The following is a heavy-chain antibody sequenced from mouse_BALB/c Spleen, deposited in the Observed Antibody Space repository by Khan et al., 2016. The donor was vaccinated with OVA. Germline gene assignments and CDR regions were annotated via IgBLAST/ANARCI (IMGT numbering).Heavy chain of an antibody. D-gene: IGHD2-1*01. CDR3: ARDGNYAHWYFDV. CDR1: GFTFSSYT. Sequence: EVELVESGGGLVKPGGSLKLSCAASGFTFSSYTLSWVRQTPEMRLEWVATISSGATYTYYPDSVKGRFTLSRDTAKNTLYLQMCSLKSEDTAMYYCARDGNYAHWYFDVWGAGTTVTVSS. J-gene: IGHJ1*01. V-gene: IGHV5-6-4*01. CDR2: ISSGATYT.